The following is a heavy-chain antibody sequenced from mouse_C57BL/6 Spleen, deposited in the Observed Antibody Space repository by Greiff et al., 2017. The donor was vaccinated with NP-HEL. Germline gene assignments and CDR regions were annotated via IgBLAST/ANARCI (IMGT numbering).Heavy chain of an antibody. CDR3: AYYYGSSHSSMGY. D-gene: IGHD1-1*01. CDR2: ISSGSSTI. V-gene: IGHV5-17*01. Sequence: EVKLVESGGGLVKPGGSLKLSCAASGFTFSDYGMHWVRQAPEKGLEWVAYISSGSSTIYYADTVKGRFTISRDNAKNTLFLQMTSLRSEDTAMYYCAYYYGSSHSSMGYWGQGTSVTVAS. CDR1: GFTFSDYG. J-gene: IGHJ4*01.